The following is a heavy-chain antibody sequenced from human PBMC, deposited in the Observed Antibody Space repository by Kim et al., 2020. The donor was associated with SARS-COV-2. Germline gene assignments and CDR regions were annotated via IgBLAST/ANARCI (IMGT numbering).Heavy chain of an antibody. V-gene: IGHV3-23*01. CDR1: GLPFSSHA. CDR3: AQEEVPNDC. J-gene: IGHJ4*02. Sequence: WGSLRPSCAVSGLPFSSHAMTWVRQAPGKGLEWISAISISGDTRYYADSVEGRFTISRDNSKNTLYLQMNSLRAEDTAIYYCAQEEVPNDCWGQGTLVTVSS. CDR2: ISISGDTR.